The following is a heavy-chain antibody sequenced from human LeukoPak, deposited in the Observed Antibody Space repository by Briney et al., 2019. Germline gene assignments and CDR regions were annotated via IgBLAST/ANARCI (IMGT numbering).Heavy chain of an antibody. CDR1: GYTFTSYG. J-gene: IGHJ5*02. CDR2: ISAYNGNT. V-gene: IGHV1-18*01. CDR3: ARVYLEWLLTNWFDP. Sequence: ASVKVSRKASGYTFTSYGISWVRQAPGQGLEWMGWISAYNGNTNYAQKLQGRVTMTTDTSTSTAYMELRSLRSDDTAVYYCARVYLEWLLTNWFDPWGQGTLVTVSS. D-gene: IGHD3-3*01.